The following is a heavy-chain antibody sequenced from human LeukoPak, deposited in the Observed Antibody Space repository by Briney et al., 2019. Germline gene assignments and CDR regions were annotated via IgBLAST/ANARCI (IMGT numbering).Heavy chain of an antibody. CDR1: GFTFSTYA. D-gene: IGHD6-19*01. CDR3: ANFERTVAGPYNWFDP. CDR2: ISGCGGNT. V-gene: IGHV3-23*01. J-gene: IGHJ5*02. Sequence: GGSLRLSCAASGFTFSTYAMSWVRQAPGKGLEWLSAISGCGGNTYYADSVKGRFTISRDNSKNTLYLQMNSLRAEDTAVYYCANFERTVAGPYNWFDPWGQGTQVTVSS.